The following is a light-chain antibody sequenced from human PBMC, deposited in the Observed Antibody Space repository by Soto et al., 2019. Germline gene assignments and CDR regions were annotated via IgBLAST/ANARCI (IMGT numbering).Light chain of an antibody. CDR3: QQRSNWLT. J-gene: IGKJ4*01. Sequence: EIVLTQSPATLSLSPGERATLSCRASQSVSSHLAWYQQKPGQAPRLLIYAASIRATGILARFSGSGSGTDFTLTIGSLEPEDFAVYYCQQRSNWLTFGGGTKVEIK. CDR1: QSVSSH. CDR2: AAS. V-gene: IGKV3-11*01.